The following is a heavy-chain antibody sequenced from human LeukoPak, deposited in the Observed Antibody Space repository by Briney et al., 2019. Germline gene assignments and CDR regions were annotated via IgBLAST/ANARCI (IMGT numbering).Heavy chain of an antibody. V-gene: IGHV3-7*01. D-gene: IGHD5-12*01. CDR1: GFTFSNYW. CDR3: VRDGGVSGYDLLDY. Sequence: PGGSLRLSCAASGFTFSNYWMTWVRQAPGKGLGWVAHINQDGSAEYYMDSVKYRFTISRDNAKNSLSLQRNILRADDTAVYYCVRDGGVSGYDLLDYWGQGTLVTVSS. CDR2: INQDGSAE. J-gene: IGHJ4*02.